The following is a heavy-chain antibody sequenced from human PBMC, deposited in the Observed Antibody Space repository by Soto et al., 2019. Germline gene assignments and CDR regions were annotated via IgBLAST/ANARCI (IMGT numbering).Heavy chain of an antibody. CDR3: ARGIGKWERYCSSTSCYGLGV. J-gene: IGHJ6*04. CDR2: INHSGST. CDR1: GGSFSGYY. Sequence: SETLSLTCAVYGGSFSGYYWSWIRQPPGKGLEWIGEINHSGSTNYNPSLKSRVTISVDTSKNQFSLKLSSVTAADTAVYYFARGIGKWERYCSSTSCYGLGVWGKGTTVTVSS. D-gene: IGHD2-2*01. V-gene: IGHV4-34*01.